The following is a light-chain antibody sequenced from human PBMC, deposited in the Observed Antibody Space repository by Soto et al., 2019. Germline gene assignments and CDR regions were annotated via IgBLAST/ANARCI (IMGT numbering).Light chain of an antibody. V-gene: IGLV1-40*01. CDR3: QSYDSSLSGWV. J-gene: IGLJ3*02. Sequence: QSVLTQPPSVSGAPGQRVTIXXIGAGYDVHWYQQLPGTAPKVLIYGNNNRPSGVPDRFSGSKSGTSASLAITGLQAEDEADYYCQSYDSSLSGWVFGGGTKVTVL. CDR2: GNN. CDR1: GAGYD.